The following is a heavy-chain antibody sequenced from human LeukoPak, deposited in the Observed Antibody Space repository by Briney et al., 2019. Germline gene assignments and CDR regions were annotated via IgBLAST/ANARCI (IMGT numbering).Heavy chain of an antibody. Sequence: GGSLRLSCAASGFTFSHYAMHWVRQAPGKGLEWVAVISYDGSNKYYADSVKGRFTISRDNSKNTLYLQMNSLRAEDTAVYYCAKDLGLVRAGWYFDYWGQGTLVTVSS. V-gene: IGHV3-30-3*01. CDR3: AKDLGLVRAGWYFDY. D-gene: IGHD3/OR15-3a*01. CDR2: ISYDGSNK. J-gene: IGHJ4*02. CDR1: GFTFSHYA.